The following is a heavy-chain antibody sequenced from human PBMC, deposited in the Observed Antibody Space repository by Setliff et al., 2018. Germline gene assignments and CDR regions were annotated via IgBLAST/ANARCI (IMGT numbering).Heavy chain of an antibody. D-gene: IGHD6-6*01. Sequence: SETLSLTCAAYGGTFSDYHWTWIRQSPEKGLEWIGEINHRGSTNYNPSLKSRVTISIVTSKDQFSLKLISMTAADTAVYYCARGRNIAARLLDSWGQGTLVTVSS. V-gene: IGHV4-34*01. J-gene: IGHJ4*02. CDR1: GGTFSDYH. CDR3: ARGRNIAARLLDS. CDR2: INHRGST.